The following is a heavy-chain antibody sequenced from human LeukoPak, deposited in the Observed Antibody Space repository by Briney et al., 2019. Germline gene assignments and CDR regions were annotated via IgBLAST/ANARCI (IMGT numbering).Heavy chain of an antibody. D-gene: IGHD4-17*01. J-gene: IGHJ4*02. CDR1: GFTFSDYY. CDR2: ISTSGSTI. Sequence: PGGSLRLSCAASGFTFSDYYMSWIRQAPGKGLEWVSHISTSGSTIHYADSVKGRFTISRDNAKNSLYLQMNSLRAEDTAVYYCARASDGDYFDYWGQGTLVTVSS. CDR3: ARASDGDYFDY. V-gene: IGHV3-11*01.